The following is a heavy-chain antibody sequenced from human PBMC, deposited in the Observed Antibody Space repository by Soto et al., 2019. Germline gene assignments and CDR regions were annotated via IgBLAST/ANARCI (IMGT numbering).Heavy chain of an antibody. V-gene: IGHV1-69*01. D-gene: IGHD2-2*01. Sequence: QVQLVQSGAEVKKPGSSVKVSCKASGGTFSSYAISWVRLAPGQGLEWMGGIIPISETTNYAQKFQGRVTITADESKSTAYMKLSSLRSEYTAVYYCARSQGSSTSLEIYYYYYYGMDVWGQGTTVTVSS. CDR2: IIPISETT. CDR1: GGTFSSYA. J-gene: IGHJ6*02. CDR3: ARSQGSSTSLEIYYYYYYGMDV.